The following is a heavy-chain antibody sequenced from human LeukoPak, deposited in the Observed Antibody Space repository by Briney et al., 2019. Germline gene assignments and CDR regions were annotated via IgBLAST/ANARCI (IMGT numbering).Heavy chain of an antibody. V-gene: IGHV1-8*01. CDR1: GYTFTSYD. D-gene: IGHD5-18*01. Sequence: ASVKVSCKASGYTFTSYDINWVRQATGQGLEWMGWMNPNSGNTDYAQKFQCRVTMTRNTSVSTAYMELSSLRSDDAAVYYCARGNLKVTATEHWGQGSLVTVSS. CDR2: MNPNSGNT. J-gene: IGHJ1*01. CDR3: ARGNLKVTATEH.